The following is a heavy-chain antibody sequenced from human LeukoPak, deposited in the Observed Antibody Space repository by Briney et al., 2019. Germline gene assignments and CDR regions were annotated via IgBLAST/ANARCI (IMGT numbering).Heavy chain of an antibody. D-gene: IGHD2-15*01. CDR1: GGSISSSSYY. V-gene: IGHV4-39*07. CDR2: INYSGTT. J-gene: IGHJ6*03. Sequence: SETLSLTCTVSGGSISSSSYYWGWIRQPPGKGLEWIGSINYSGTTYYNSSLKSRVIISVDTSRNQFSLKVNSVTAADTAVYYCAREGRVYYYYMDVWGKGTTVTVSS. CDR3: AREGRVYYYYMDV.